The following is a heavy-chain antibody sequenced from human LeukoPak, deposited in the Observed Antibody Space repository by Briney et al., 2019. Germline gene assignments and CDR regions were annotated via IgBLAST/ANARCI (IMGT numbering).Heavy chain of an antibody. CDR3: ARGASAAGNYYYYGMDV. CDR1: GLTVSSNS. D-gene: IGHD6-13*01. V-gene: IGHV3-66*01. CDR2: IYIGGIT. J-gene: IGHJ6*02. Sequence: PGGSLRLSCAPSGLTVSSNSMTWVRQAPGKGLEWVSVIYIGGITYYADSVKGRFTISRDNSENTLYLQMNSLRAEDTAVYYCARGASAAGNYYYYGMDVWGQGTTVTVSS.